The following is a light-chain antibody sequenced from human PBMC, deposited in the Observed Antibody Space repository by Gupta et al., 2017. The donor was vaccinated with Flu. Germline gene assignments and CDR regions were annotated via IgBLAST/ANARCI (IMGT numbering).Light chain of an antibody. CDR2: GAS. CDR3: EQSHSIPCT. J-gene: IGKJ2*02. CDR1: QSWGDSHNNKQC. Sequence: SLGERATINFKAIQSWGDSHNNKQCLDWYHQKPGQPPTPLICGASTREYGVPHSFSGSGTGTDFTLTISNRQAKDVAAYSCEQSHSIPCTFGQGTXLENK. V-gene: IGKV4-1*01.